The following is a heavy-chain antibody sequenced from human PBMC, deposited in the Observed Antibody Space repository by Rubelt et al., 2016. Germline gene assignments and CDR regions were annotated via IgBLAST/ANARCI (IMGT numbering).Heavy chain of an antibody. CDR1: GFTFSDYY. CDR2: ISSSSSTK. Sequence: QVQLVESGGGLVKPGGSLRLSCAASGFTFSDYYMSWIRQAPGKGLEWVSYISSSSSTKYYADFVKGRLTISRDNAKNSRYLQMNSLRAEDTAVYYCAREEVIDFGSQGGDYYYYYGMDVWGQGTTVTVSS. CDR3: AREEVIDFGSQGGDYYYYYGMDV. J-gene: IGHJ6*02. V-gene: IGHV3-11*04. D-gene: IGHD3-3*01.